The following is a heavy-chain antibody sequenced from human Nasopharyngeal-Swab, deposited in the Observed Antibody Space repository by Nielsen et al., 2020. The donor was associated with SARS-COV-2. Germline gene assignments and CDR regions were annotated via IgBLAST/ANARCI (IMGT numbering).Heavy chain of an antibody. CDR1: GRSISGSDW. V-gene: IGHV4-4*02. Sequence: SETLSLTCAVSGRSISGSDWWSWVRQPPGKGLERIGETSPDGGTNYNPSLKGRVIVSVDRSKNLFSLSLKSVTAADTAVYYCASSSSEKRGHDSWGQGTLVTVSS. J-gene: IGHJ4*02. CDR3: ASSSSEKRGHDS. CDR2: TSPDGGT. D-gene: IGHD6-6*01.